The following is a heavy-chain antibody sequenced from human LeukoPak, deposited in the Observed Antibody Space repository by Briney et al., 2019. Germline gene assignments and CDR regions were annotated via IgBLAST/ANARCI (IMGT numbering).Heavy chain of an antibody. Sequence: SQTLSLTCTVSGGSISRGGYYWSWIRQHPGKGLEWIGYIYYSGSTYYNPSLKSRVTISVDTSKNQFSLKLSSVTAADTAVYYCARGAYDSSGYYDYWGQGTLVTVSS. J-gene: IGHJ4*02. V-gene: IGHV4-31*03. CDR2: IYYSGST. D-gene: IGHD3-22*01. CDR1: GGSISRGGYY. CDR3: ARGAYDSSGYYDY.